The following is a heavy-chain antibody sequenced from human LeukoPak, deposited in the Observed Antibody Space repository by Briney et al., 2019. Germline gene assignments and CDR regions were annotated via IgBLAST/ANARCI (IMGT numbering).Heavy chain of an antibody. J-gene: IGHJ5*02. Sequence: GRSLRLSCAASGFTFSSYSMNWVRQAPGKGLEWVSSISSSSSYIYYADSVKGRFTISRDNAKNSLYLQMNSLRAEDTAVYYCARDQVPYDYAIPANWFDPWGQGTLVTVSS. CDR1: GFTFSSYS. V-gene: IGHV3-21*01. CDR2: ISSSSSYI. CDR3: ARDQVPYDYAIPANWFDP. D-gene: IGHD4-17*01.